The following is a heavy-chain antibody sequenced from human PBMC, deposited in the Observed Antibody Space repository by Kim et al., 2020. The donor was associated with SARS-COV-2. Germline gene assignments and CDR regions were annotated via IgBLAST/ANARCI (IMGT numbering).Heavy chain of an antibody. CDR3: ARLPTTVVDSDYYYYMDV. V-gene: IGHV4-4*02. D-gene: IGHD4-17*01. CDR1: GGSISSSNW. CDR2: IYHSGST. Sequence: SETLSLTCAVSGGSISSSNWWSWVRQPPGKGLEWIGEIYHSGSTNYNPSLKSRVTISVDKSKNQFSLKLSSVTAADTAVYYCARLPTTVVDSDYYYYMDVWGKGTTVTVSS. J-gene: IGHJ6*03.